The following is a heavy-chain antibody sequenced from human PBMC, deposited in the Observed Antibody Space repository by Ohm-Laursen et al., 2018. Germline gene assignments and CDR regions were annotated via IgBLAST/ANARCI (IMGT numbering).Heavy chain of an antibody. Sequence: SLRLSCTASGFTFSSYAMTWVRQAPGKGLEWVSGISAGGRNTYYADSVKGRFTISRDNSKNTLYLQMNGLRAEDTAVYYCAKRRAAAGIYYFDYWGQGTLVTVSS. CDR3: AKRRAAAGIYYFDY. J-gene: IGHJ4*02. CDR2: ISAGGRNT. V-gene: IGHV3-23*01. CDR1: GFTFSSYA. D-gene: IGHD6-13*01.